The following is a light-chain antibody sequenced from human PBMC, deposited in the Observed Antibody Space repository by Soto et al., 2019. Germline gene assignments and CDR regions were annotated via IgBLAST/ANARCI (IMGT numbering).Light chain of an antibody. Sequence: DIQMTQSPSSLSASVGDRVTITCQASQDITNYLNWYQQKPGKAPKLLIYDASTLETGVPSRFSGSGSGTHFTFTISSLQPEDIATYYCQQYDHLPTFGGGTKVEI. CDR1: QDITNY. V-gene: IGKV1-33*01. CDR2: DAS. CDR3: QQYDHLPT. J-gene: IGKJ4*01.